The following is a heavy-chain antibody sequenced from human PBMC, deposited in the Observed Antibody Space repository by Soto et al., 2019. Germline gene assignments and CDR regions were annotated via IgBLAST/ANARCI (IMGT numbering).Heavy chain of an antibody. CDR1: GFTFDNAW. Sequence: PGGSLRLSCAASGFTFDNAWMTWVRQAPGKGLEWIGRIKSKTDGGTADYASPVKDRFTISRDDSKNTLYVQMSSLKTEDTAMYYCTTDLPWSYGALGFWGQGTLVTVSS. D-gene: IGHD3-10*01. J-gene: IGHJ4*02. V-gene: IGHV3-15*01. CDR3: TTDLPWSYGALGF. CDR2: IKSKTDGGTA.